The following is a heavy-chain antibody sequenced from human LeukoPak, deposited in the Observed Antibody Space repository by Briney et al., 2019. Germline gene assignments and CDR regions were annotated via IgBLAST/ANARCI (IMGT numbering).Heavy chain of an antibody. CDR3: AREGGQQLVDY. J-gene: IGHJ4*02. CDR2: IYHSGST. V-gene: IGHV4-30-2*01. Sequence: ASETLSLTCTVSGGSISSGGYYWSWIRQPPGKGLEWIGYIYHSGSTYYNPSLKSRVTISVDRSKNQFSLKLSSVTAADTAAYYCAREGGQQLVDYWGQGTLVTVSS. D-gene: IGHD6-13*01. CDR1: GGSISSGGYY.